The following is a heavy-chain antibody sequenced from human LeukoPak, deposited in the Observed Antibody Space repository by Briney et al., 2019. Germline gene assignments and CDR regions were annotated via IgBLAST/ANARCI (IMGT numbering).Heavy chain of an antibody. CDR3: ARSPHRLIGHWFDP. Sequence: SETLSLTCTVSGGSINSDYWSWIRQPAGKGLEWIGRIFSSGNTIYNPSLQSRVTMSVDTSKNQFSLRLNSVTAADTAVYYCARSPHRLIGHWFDPWGQGTLVTVSS. CDR2: IFSSGNT. D-gene: IGHD3-16*01. CDR1: GGSINSDY. V-gene: IGHV4-4*07. J-gene: IGHJ5*02.